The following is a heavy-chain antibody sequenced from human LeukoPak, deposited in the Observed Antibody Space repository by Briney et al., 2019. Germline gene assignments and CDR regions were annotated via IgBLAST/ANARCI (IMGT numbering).Heavy chain of an antibody. CDR1: GFTFSSYA. V-gene: IGHV3-23*01. D-gene: IGHD3-22*01. J-gene: IGHJ4*02. CDR3: AKGGLYYYDSSGYSDY. CDR2: ISSTGGST. Sequence: GGSLRLSCAGSGFTFSSYAMSWVRQAPGKGLEWVSVISSTGGSTFYADSVKGRFTISRDNSKSTMFLQMNSLRAEDTAVYYCAKGGLYYYDSSGYSDYWGQGTLVTVSS.